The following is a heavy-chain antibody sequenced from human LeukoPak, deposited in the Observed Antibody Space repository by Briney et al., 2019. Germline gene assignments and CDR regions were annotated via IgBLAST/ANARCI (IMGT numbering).Heavy chain of an antibody. Sequence: GGSLRLSCAASGFTFSSYGMHWVRQAPGKGLEWVSGIGGSGSSTYYADSVKGRFTISRDNSRNTLYLQMNSLRAEDTAVYYCAKRAFSGSYYSAFDVWGQGTMVTVSS. CDR3: AKRAFSGSYYSAFDV. CDR2: IGGSGSST. CDR1: GFTFSSYG. V-gene: IGHV3-23*01. D-gene: IGHD1-26*01. J-gene: IGHJ3*01.